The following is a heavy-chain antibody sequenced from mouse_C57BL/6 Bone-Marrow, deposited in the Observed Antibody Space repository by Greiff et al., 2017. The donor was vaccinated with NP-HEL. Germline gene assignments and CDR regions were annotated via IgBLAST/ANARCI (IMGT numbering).Heavy chain of an antibody. CDR2: IDPGNGDT. V-gene: IGHV14-4*01. CDR3: TTNYGGY. D-gene: IGHD1-1*01. J-gene: IGHJ3*02. Sequence: VQLQQSGAELVRPGASVKLSCTASGFNIKDDYMHWVKQRPEQGLEWIGWIDPGNGDTEYASKFQGKATITADTSSNTAYLQLSSLTSEDTAVYYCTTNYGGYWGQGTLVTVSA. CDR1: GFNIKDDY.